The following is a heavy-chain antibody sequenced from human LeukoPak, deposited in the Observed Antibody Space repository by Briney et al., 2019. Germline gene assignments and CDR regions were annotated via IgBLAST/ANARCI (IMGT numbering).Heavy chain of an antibody. V-gene: IGHV1-2*02. Sequence: ASVKVSCKASGYTFTGYYIHWVRQAPGQGLEWMGWINPNSGGTNYAQKFQGRVTMTRDTSISTAYMELSRLRSDDTAVYYCAREHCSGGSCYHDYWGQGTLVTVSS. CDR2: INPNSGGT. J-gene: IGHJ4*02. D-gene: IGHD2-15*01. CDR1: GYTFTGYY. CDR3: AREHCSGGSCYHDY.